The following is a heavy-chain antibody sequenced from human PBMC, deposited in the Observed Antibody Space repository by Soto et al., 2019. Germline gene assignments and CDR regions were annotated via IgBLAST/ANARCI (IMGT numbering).Heavy chain of an antibody. CDR2: IKQDGSEK. D-gene: IGHD6-13*01. CDR1: GFTFSSYW. Sequence: GESLKISCAASGFTFSSYWMSWVRQAPGKGLEWVANIKQDGSEKYYVDSVKGRFTISRDNAKNSLYLQMNSLRAEDTAVYYCARDLRAAGDNYWGQGTLVTVSS. J-gene: IGHJ4*02. CDR3: ARDLRAAGDNY. V-gene: IGHV3-7*01.